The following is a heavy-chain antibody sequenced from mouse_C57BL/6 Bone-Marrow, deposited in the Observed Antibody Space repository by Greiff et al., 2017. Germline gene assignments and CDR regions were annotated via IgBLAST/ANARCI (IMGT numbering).Heavy chain of an antibody. J-gene: IGHJ3*01. CDR3: AREDDGYASWFAD. CDR2: IYPGSGST. V-gene: IGHV1-55*01. CDR1: GYTFTSYW. D-gene: IGHD2-3*01. Sequence: VQLQQPGAELVKPGASVKMSCKASGYTFTSYWITWVKQRPGQGLEWIGDIYPGSGSTNYNEKFKSKATLTVDTSSSPAYMQRSSLTSEDSSVYYCAREDDGYASWFADWGPGTLVTVSA.